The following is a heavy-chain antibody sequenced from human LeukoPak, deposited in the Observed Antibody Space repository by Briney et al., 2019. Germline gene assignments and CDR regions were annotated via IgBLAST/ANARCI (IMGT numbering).Heavy chain of an antibody. J-gene: IGHJ5*02. V-gene: IGHV4-30-2*01. D-gene: IGHD6-6*01. CDR1: GGSISSGGYY. Sequence: SETLSLTCTVSGGSISSGGYYWSWIRQPPGKGLEWIGYIYRSGSTYYNPSLKSRVTISVDRSKNQFSLKLSSVTAADTAVYYCARGGIAARGTDLGWFDPWGQGTLVTVSS. CDR2: IYRSGST. CDR3: ARGGIAARGTDLGWFDP.